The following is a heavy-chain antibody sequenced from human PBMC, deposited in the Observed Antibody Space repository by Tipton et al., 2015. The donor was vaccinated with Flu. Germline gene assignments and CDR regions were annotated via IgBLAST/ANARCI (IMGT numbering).Heavy chain of an antibody. CDR2: LYHSGDT. CDR1: GYYISSGYY. Sequence: TLSLTCAVSGYYISSGYYWGWIRQPPGKGLEWIGNLYHSGDTYYNPSLRSRVTMSLDPSKNQFSLKLKSVSAADTAVYYCARSKGSTAYYVRGWGQGALVTVSS. J-gene: IGHJ4*02. V-gene: IGHV4-38-2*01. D-gene: IGHD3-16*01. CDR3: ARSKGSTAYYVRG.